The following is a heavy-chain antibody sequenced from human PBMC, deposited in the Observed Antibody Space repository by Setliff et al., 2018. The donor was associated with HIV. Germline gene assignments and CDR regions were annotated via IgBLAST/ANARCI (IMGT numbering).Heavy chain of an antibody. CDR1: GGSFSGYY. CDR3: VRQADCGGDCVLGY. J-gene: IGHJ4*02. V-gene: IGHV4-34*12. D-gene: IGHD2-21*02. CDR2: IIPSGST. Sequence: SETLSLTCDVFGGSFSGYYWSWIRQPPGKGLEWIGEIIPSGSTNYNPSLKSRATMSIDTSKSQFSLKLSSVTAADTAVYYCVRQADCGGDCVLGYWGQGTLVTVSS.